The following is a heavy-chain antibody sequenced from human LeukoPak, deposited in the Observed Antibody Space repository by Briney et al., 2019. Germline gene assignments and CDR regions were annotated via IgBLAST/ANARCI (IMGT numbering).Heavy chain of an antibody. CDR2: ISWNSGSA. CDR3: AKNRKYSAYAALDY. D-gene: IGHD5-12*01. V-gene: IGHV3-9*01. J-gene: IGHJ4*03. CDR1: GFTFDDYS. Sequence: GGSLRLSCAASGFTFDDYSMHWVRQAPGKGLEWVSDISWNSGSAGYADSVKGRFTISRDSDKNSLYLQMNSLRTEDTTLYFRAKNRKYSAYAALDYWGQGTLGTVSP.